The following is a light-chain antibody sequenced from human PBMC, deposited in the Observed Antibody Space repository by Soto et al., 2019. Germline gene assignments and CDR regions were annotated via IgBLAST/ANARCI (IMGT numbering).Light chain of an antibody. J-gene: IGKJ4*01. CDR1: PSVSNS. V-gene: IGKV3-11*01. CDR3: QQRNKWPPVT. Sequence: ESVLTQSPATLSLSPGERATLSCRASPSVSNSLAWYQHKPGQAPRLLIYDASNRATGVPTRFIGSGSATDFTLTISSLEPEDFAVYYCQQRNKWPPVTFGGGTRVEIK. CDR2: DAS.